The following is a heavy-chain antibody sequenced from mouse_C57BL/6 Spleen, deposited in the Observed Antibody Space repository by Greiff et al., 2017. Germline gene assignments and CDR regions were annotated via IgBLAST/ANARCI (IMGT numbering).Heavy chain of an antibody. CDR3: AREGDCYYPTY. Sequence: QVQLQQPGAELVRPGSSVKLSCKASGYTFTSYWMHWVKQRPIQGLEWIGNIDPSDSETHYNQKFKDKATLTVDKSSSTAYMQLSSLTSEDSAVYYCAREGDCYYPTYWGQGTSVTVSS. J-gene: IGHJ4*01. CDR2: IDPSDSET. V-gene: IGHV1-52*01. CDR1: GYTFTSYW. D-gene: IGHD2-3*01.